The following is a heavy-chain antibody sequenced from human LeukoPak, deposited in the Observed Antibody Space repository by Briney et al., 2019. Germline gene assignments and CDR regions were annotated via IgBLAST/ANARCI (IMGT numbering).Heavy chain of an antibody. CDR3: ARESGGAEYFRH. CDR2: INHSGST. CDR1: GGSFSGYY. J-gene: IGHJ1*01. Sequence: SETLSLTCAVYGGSFSGYYWSWIRQPPGKGLEWIGEINHSGSTNYNPFLKSRVTISVDTSKNQFSLKLSSVTAADTAVYYCARESGGAEYFRHWGQGTLVTVSS. D-gene: IGHD2-15*01. V-gene: IGHV4-34*01.